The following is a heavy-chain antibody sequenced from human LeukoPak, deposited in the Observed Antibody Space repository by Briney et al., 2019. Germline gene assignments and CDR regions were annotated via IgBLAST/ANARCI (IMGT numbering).Heavy chain of an antibody. V-gene: IGHV4-38-2*02. J-gene: IGHJ6*03. D-gene: IGHD6-13*01. Sequence: SETLSLTCTVSGYSISSGYYWGWIRQPPGKGLEWIGSIYHSGSTYYNPSLKSRVTISVDTSKNQFSLKLSSVTAADTAVYYCARDLSRYSSSWSERDYYYYMDVWGKGTTVTVSS. CDR3: ARDLSRYSSSWSERDYYYYMDV. CDR1: GYSISSGYY. CDR2: IYHSGST.